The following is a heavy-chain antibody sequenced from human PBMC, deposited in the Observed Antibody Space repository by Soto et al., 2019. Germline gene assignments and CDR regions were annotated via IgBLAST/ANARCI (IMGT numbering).Heavy chain of an antibody. D-gene: IGHD3-3*01. CDR2: INHSGST. CDR1: GGSFSGYY. Sequence: QVQLQQWGAGLLKPSETLSLTCAVYGGSFSGYYWSWIRQPPVKGLEWIGEINHSGSTNYNPSLKRRFTISVDTSKNQFSLELSSVTAADTAVYYCARLAPRFPSAFDIWGQGTMVTVSS. J-gene: IGHJ3*02. V-gene: IGHV4-34*01. CDR3: ARLAPRFPSAFDI.